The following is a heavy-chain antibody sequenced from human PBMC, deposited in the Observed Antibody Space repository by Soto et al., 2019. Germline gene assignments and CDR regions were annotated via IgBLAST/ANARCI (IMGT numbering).Heavy chain of an antibody. CDR3: ARLGIFEAENEGYFDY. Sequence: EVQLVESGGGLVQPGGSLRLSCAASGFTFSSYDMHWFRQATGKGLEWVSAIGTAGDTYYPGSVKGRFTISRENAKNSLYLQMNSLRAEDTAVYYCARLGIFEAENEGYFDYWGQGTLVTVSS. V-gene: IGHV3-13*01. CDR2: IGTAGDT. D-gene: IGHD6-13*01. J-gene: IGHJ4*02. CDR1: GFTFSSYD.